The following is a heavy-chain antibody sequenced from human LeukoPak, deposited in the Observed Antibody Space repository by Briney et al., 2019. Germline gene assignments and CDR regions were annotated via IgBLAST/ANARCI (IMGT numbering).Heavy chain of an antibody. CDR2: ISASGGRT. D-gene: IGHD2-15*01. CDR1: GFRFSDFA. J-gene: IGHJ4*02. V-gene: IGHV3-23*01. Sequence: GGSLRLSCAASGFRFSDFAMSWVRQAPEKGLECVSVISASGGRTYSAESVKARFTISRDNSKNTLYLEMNSPTADDTAVYYCAKGRGGGGYHGYFDYWGQGTLVTVSS. CDR3: AKGRGGGGYHGYFDY.